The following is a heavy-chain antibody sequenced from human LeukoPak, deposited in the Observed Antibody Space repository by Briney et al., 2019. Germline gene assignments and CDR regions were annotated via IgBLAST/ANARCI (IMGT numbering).Heavy chain of an antibody. V-gene: IGHV3-15*01. CDR1: GFTFSSYS. CDR3: TTDERVVRGVITPRGYYYMDV. Sequence: GGSLRLSCAASGFTFSSYSMNWVRQAPGKGLEWVGRIKSKTDGGTTGYAAPVKGRFTISRDDSKNTLYLQMNSLKTEDTAVYYCTTDERVVRGVITPRGYYYMDVWGKGTTVTVSS. J-gene: IGHJ6*03. D-gene: IGHD3-10*01. CDR2: IKSKTDGGTT.